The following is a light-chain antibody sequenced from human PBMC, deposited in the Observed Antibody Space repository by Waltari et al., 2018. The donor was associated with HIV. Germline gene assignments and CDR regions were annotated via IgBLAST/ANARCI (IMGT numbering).Light chain of an antibody. CDR1: QSISGN. CDR2: GAS. CDR3: QQYNNWPRT. J-gene: IGKJ1*01. V-gene: IGKV3-15*01. Sequence: EIVMTQSPTTLSVSAGERATISCRASQSISGNLAWYQQRRGQAPRLLVYGASIRASGIPARFSGSGSGPEFSLTVSSLQSEDFAIYYCQQYNNWPRTFGQGTKLEI.